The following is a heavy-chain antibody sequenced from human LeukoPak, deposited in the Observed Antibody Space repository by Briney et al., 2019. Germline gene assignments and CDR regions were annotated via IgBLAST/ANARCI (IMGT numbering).Heavy chain of an antibody. CDR3: ARGWLAETMVVTPYNY. CDR2: IIPIFGTA. Sequence: SVKVSCKASGGTFSSYAISWVRQAPGQGLEWMGGIIPIFGTANYAQKFHGRVTITADESTSTAYMELSSLRSEDTAVYYCARGWLAETMVVTPYNYWGQGTLVTVSS. V-gene: IGHV1-69*13. CDR1: GGTFSSYA. J-gene: IGHJ4*02. D-gene: IGHD4-23*01.